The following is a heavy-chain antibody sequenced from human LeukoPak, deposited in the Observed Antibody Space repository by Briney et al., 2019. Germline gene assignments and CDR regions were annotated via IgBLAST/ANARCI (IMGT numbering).Heavy chain of an antibody. CDR2: INPSGGST. V-gene: IGHV1-46*01. CDR3: ARDGGYCSSTSCYTLYYFDY. CDR1: GYTFTSYY. J-gene: IGHJ4*02. D-gene: IGHD2-2*02. Sequence: GASVKVSCKASGYTFTSYYMHWVRQAPGQGLEWMGIINPSGGSTSYAQKFQGRVTMTRDTSTSTVYMELSSLRSEDTAVYYCARDGGYCSSTSCYTLYYFDYWGQGTLVTVSS.